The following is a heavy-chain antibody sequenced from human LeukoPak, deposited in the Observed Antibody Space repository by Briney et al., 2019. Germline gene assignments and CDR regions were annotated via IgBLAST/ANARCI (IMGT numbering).Heavy chain of an antibody. V-gene: IGHV3-48*01. D-gene: IGHD3-3*01. CDR3: ARDGSGYYYYYYMDV. J-gene: IGHJ6*03. CDR1: GFTSSSYS. Sequence: PGGSLRLSCAASGFTSSSYSMNWVRQAPGKGLEWVSYISSSSSTIYYADSVKGRFTISRDNAKNSLYLQMNSLRAEDTAVYYCARDGSGYYYYYYMDVWGKGTTVTVSS. CDR2: ISSSSSTI.